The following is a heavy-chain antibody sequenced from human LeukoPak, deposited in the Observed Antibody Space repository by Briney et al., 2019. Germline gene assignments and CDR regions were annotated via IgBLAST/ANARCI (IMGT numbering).Heavy chain of an antibody. CDR3: AKAPTNYDFWSGLGYFDY. J-gene: IGHJ4*02. Sequence: GGSLRLSCAASGLTFSSYAMNWVRQAPGKGLEWVSVISGSGGTYYADSVKGRFTISRDNSKNTLYLQMNSLRAEDTAVYYCAKAPTNYDFWSGLGYFDYWGQGTLVTVSS. V-gene: IGHV3-23*01. CDR1: GLTFSSYA. CDR2: ISGSGGT. D-gene: IGHD3-3*01.